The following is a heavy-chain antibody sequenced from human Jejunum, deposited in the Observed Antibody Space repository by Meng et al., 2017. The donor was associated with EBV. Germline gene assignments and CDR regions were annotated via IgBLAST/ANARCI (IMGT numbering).Heavy chain of an antibody. Sequence: EVQRVESGGGLVQPGDSLRLSCAASGFTLSSYWMHWVRQAPGKGLVWVSRINSDGSKTNYADSVKGRFTISRDIAKNTLYLQLNSPRADDTAVYYCVRGPPPDTWGQGTLVTVSS. CDR2: INSDGSKT. CDR1: GFTLSSYW. CDR3: VRGPPPDT. V-gene: IGHV3-74*01. J-gene: IGHJ5*02.